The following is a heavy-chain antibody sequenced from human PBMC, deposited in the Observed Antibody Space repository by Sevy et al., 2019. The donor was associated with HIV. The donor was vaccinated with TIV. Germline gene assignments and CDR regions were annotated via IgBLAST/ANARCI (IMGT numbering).Heavy chain of an antibody. CDR1: GYTFTSYD. V-gene: IGHV1-8*01. D-gene: IGHD3-10*01. Sequence: ASVKVSCKASGYTFTSYDINWVRQATGLGLEWMGWMNPNSGNTGYAQKFQGRVTMTRNTSISTAYMELSSLRSDDTAVYYCARDQMLVILYYGMDVWGQGTTVTVSS. CDR2: MNPNSGNT. CDR3: ARDQMLVILYYGMDV. J-gene: IGHJ6*02.